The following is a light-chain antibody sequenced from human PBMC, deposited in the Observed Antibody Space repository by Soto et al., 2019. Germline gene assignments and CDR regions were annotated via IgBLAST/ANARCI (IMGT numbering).Light chain of an antibody. V-gene: IGKV3-20*01. J-gene: IGKJ3*01. Sequence: EIVLTQSPGTLSLSPWERATLSCRASQSVSSSYLAWYQQKPGQTPRLLIYDASSRATGIPDRISGSGSGTDFTLTISRLEPEDFAVYYCQQYGSAPFTFGPGTKVDIK. CDR3: QQYGSAPFT. CDR1: QSVSSSY. CDR2: DAS.